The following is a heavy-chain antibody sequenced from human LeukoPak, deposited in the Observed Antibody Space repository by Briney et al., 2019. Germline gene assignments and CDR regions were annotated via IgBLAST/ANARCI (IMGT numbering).Heavy chain of an antibody. J-gene: IGHJ3*01. V-gene: IGHV3-7*03. CDR1: GFTFSSYW. CDR2: IKKDGSEK. Sequence: GGSLRLSCAASGFTFSSYWMSWVRQAPGKGLEWVANIKKDGSEKYYVDSVKGRFTISRDNAKTSLYLQINSLRGEDTALYFCARDSPNSGFDVDAFDVWGQGTMVTVSS. D-gene: IGHD3-22*01. CDR3: ARDSPNSGFDVDAFDV.